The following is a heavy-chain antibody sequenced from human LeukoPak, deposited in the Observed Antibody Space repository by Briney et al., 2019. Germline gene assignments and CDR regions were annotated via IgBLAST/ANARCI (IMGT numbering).Heavy chain of an antibody. CDR1: GFIFSDYH. Sequence: GGSLRLSCAASGFIFSDYHMSWIRRASGKGLEWVAYISPGGDAVYFADSVRGRITISRDNAKNSLFLQMSSLTAEDTAVYYCSGGRDITVAGPGGYFDYWGQGSLVTVSS. J-gene: IGHJ4*02. D-gene: IGHD6-19*01. CDR3: SGGRDITVAGPGGYFDY. CDR2: ISPGGDAV. V-gene: IGHV3-11*01.